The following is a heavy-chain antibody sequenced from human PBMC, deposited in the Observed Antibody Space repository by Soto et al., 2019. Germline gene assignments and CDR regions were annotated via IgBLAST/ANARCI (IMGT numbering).Heavy chain of an antibody. CDR2: IIPVFGTT. D-gene: IGHD6-19*01. CDR3: ARGVEAGTPLIYYHYGLDV. V-gene: IGHV1-69*15. J-gene: IGHJ6*02. Sequence: QVQLVQSGAELKKPGSSVKVSCKASGGTFSTYAITWVRQAPGQGLEWMGRIIPVFGTTDYAQKFQGRVTITADESTTTAYIEMSGLRSEDTAVYYCARGVEAGTPLIYYHYGLDVWGQGTPVTVSS. CDR1: GGTFSTYA.